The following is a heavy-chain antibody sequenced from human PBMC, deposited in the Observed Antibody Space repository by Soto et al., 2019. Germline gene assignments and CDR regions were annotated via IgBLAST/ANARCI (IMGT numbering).Heavy chain of an antibody. V-gene: IGHV3-33*01. Sequence: QVQLVESGGGVVQPGRSLRLSCAASGFTFSSYGMHWVRQAPGKGLEWVAVIWYDGSNKYYADSVKGRFTISRDNSKNTLYMQMNSLRAEDTAVYYCARDERALSGYYMSGVDYWGQGTLVTVSS. D-gene: IGHD5-12*01. CDR3: ARDERALSGYYMSGVDY. CDR2: IWYDGSNK. CDR1: GFTFSSYG. J-gene: IGHJ4*02.